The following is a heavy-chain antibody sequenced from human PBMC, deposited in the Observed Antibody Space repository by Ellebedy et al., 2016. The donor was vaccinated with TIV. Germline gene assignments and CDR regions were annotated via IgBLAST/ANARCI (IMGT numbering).Heavy chain of an antibody. V-gene: IGHV1-18*01. CDR2: ISPYNGNT. CDR3: ARLRTRLETSRTGWCSLRDLYYYDLDV. CDR1: GYIFISYG. J-gene: IGHJ6*02. Sequence: ASVKVSCKISGYIFISYGLSWVRQDPGQGLEWMGWISPYNGNTNYAPKFQGRVTMTTDTTTNTASMELSTLTSDDTAVYFCARLRTRLETSRTGWCSLRDLYYYDLDVWGQGTPVTVSS. D-gene: IGHD6-19*01.